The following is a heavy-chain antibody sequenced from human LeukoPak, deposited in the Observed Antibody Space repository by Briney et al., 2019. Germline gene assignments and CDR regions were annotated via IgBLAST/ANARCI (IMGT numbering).Heavy chain of an antibody. Sequence: SETLSLTCAVSGGSISSGSGAYSWSWIRQPPGKDLEWIGYFYHSGSTYYNPSLKSRVTISVDRSKNQFSLKLSSVTAADTAVYYRATLAAAHENHNFDYWGQGTLVTVSS. CDR2: FYHSGST. J-gene: IGHJ4*02. D-gene: IGHD6-13*01. V-gene: IGHV4-30-2*01. CDR3: ATLAAAHENHNFDY. CDR1: GGSISSGSGAYS.